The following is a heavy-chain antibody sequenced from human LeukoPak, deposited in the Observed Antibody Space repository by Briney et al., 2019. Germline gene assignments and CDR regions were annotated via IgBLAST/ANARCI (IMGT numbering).Heavy chain of an antibody. J-gene: IGHJ4*02. D-gene: IGHD2-2*01. CDR3: AKDGALSTSWYFYCDY. Sequence: GGSLRLSCAASGFTFSSYAMHWVRQAPGKGLEYVSAISSNGGSTYYANSVKGRFTISRDNSKNTLYLQMGSLRAEDTAVYYCAKDGALSTSWYFYCDYWGQGTLVTVSS. CDR1: GFTFSSYA. CDR2: ISSNGGST. V-gene: IGHV3-64*01.